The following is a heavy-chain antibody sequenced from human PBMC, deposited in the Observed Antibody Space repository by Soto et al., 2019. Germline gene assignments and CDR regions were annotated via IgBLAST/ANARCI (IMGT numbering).Heavy chain of an antibody. J-gene: IGHJ4*02. D-gene: IGHD3-22*01. CDR2: IYYSGST. Sequence: SETLSLTCTVSGGSISSGDYYWSWIRQPPGKGLEWIGYIYYSGSTYYNPSLKSRVTISVDTSKNQFSLKLSSVTAADTAVYYCARGLYYYDSSGPFDYWGQGTLVTVSS. CDR1: GGSISSGDYY. V-gene: IGHV4-30-4*01. CDR3: ARGLYYYDSSGPFDY.